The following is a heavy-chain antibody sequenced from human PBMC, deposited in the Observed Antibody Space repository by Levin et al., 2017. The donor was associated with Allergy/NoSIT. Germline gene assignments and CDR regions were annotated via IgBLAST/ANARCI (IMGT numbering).Heavy chain of an antibody. CDR1: GGTFSSNA. CDR2: IRPIFGTA. V-gene: IGHV1-69*13. D-gene: IGHD2-2*01. Sequence: ASVKVSCKVSGGTFSSNALNWVRQAPGQGLEWMGGIRPIFGTADYSQKYQGRVSITADESTGTAYMELSSLRSEDTAMYYCTMEANIVVLPAAGDSFDIWGHGTMVTVSS. J-gene: IGHJ3*02. CDR3: TMEANIVVLPAAGDSFDI.